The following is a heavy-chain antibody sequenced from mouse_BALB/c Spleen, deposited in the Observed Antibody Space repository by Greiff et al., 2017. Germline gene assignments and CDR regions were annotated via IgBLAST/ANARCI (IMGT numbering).Heavy chain of an antibody. CDR3: ARSYGNPLFAY. J-gene: IGHJ3*01. Sequence: VQLQQSGPELVKPGASVKISCKASGYAFSSSWMNWVKQRPGQGLEWIGRIYPGDGDTNYNGKFKGKATLTADKSSSTAYMQLSSLTSVDSAVYFCARSYGNPLFAYWGQGTLVTVSA. D-gene: IGHD2-1*01. CDR2: IYPGDGDT. V-gene: IGHV1-82*01. CDR1: GYAFSSSW.